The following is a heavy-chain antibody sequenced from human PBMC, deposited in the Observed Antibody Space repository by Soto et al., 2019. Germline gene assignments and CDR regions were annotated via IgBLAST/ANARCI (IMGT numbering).Heavy chain of an antibody. V-gene: IGHV3-15*07. J-gene: IGHJ4*02. CDR2: IKSKTDGGTT. CDR3: TTRTYYDFWSGEKDY. D-gene: IGHD3-3*01. CDR1: GFTFSNAW. Sequence: EVQLVESGGGLVKPGGSLRLSCAASGFTFSNAWMNWVRQAPGKGLELVGRIKSKTDGGTTDYAAPVKGRFTISRDDSKNTLYLQMNSLKTEDTAVYYCTTRTYYDFWSGEKDYWGQGTLVTVSS.